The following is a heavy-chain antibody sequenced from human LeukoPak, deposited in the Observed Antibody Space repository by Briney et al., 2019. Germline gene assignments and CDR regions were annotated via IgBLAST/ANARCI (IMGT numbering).Heavy chain of an antibody. V-gene: IGHV3-64*05. D-gene: IGHD3-3*01. J-gene: IGHJ4*01. Sequence: AGSLRLSCSASGFTFSSYVMHWVRQAPGKGLQYVSGISGDGARTYYADSLKGRFTISRDNSKNTLYVQMTSPRVEDTAVYYCVFQVQGVVKWGHGTLVPVSS. CDR2: ISGDGART. CDR3: VFQVQGVVK. CDR1: GFTFSSYV.